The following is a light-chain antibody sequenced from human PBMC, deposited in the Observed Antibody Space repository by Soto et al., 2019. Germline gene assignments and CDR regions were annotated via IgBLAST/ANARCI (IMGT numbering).Light chain of an antibody. CDR1: QSVTTSY. Sequence: EIVLTQSPGTLSLSPGERLTLSCRASQSVTTSYVAWYQHKPGQAPRHLIYGASTKATGTPDGFNGSGSGRDFTLTISRLEPEDCAVYYCQLYVSTTFAFGPGTKVDF. CDR3: QLYVSTTFA. CDR2: GAS. V-gene: IGKV3-20*01. J-gene: IGKJ3*01.